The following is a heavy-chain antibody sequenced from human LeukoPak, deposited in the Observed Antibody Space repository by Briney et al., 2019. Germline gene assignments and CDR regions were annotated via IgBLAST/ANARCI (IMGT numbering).Heavy chain of an antibody. D-gene: IGHD3-9*01. CDR1: GGSISSYY. CDR2: IYYSGST. CDR3: ATASNYDILTGYGDDAFDI. V-gene: IGHV4-59*01. J-gene: IGHJ3*02. Sequence: SETLSLTCTVSGGSISSYYWSWIRQPPGKGLEWIGYIYYSGSTNYNPSLKSRVTISVDTSKNQVSLKLSSVTAADTAVYYCATASNYDILTGYGDDAFDIWSQGTMVTVSS.